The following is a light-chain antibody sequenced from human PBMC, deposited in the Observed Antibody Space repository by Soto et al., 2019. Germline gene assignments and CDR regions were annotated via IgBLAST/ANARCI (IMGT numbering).Light chain of an antibody. CDR3: QQSFSTPT. V-gene: IGKV1-39*01. Sequence: DVKMSQSPSSPSASVQERVTLNCRASQSISRYLNWYQQKPGKAPNLLIYVASSLQSEVPSRFSGSGSETDFTLTISGPQSEDFATYYCQQSFSTPTFGQGTRLEIK. CDR2: VAS. J-gene: IGKJ5*01. CDR1: QSISRY.